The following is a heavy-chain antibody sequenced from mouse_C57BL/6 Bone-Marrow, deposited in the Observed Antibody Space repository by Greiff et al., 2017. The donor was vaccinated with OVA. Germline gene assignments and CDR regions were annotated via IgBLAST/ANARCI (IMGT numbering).Heavy chain of an antibody. V-gene: IGHV1-55*01. D-gene: IGHD2-1*01. CDR1: GYTFTSYW. CDR3: AGGDGNYGSAY. J-gene: IGHJ3*01. CDR2: IYPADGST. Sequence: QVQLQQPGAELVKPGASVKMSCKASGYTFTSYWITWVKQRPVQGLEWIGDIYPADGSTNYNEKFKNKATLTVDTSSSTAYMQLSSLTSEDSAVYYCAGGDGNYGSAYWGQGTLVTVSA.